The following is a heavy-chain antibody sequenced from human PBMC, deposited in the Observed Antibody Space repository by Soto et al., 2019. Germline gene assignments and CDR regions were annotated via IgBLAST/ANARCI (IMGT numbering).Heavy chain of an antibody. CDR2: IYYSGKT. CDR3: ARGESILPSILTSPLDF. V-gene: IGHV4-30-4*01. D-gene: IGHD2-8*02. Sequence: QVQLRESGPGLVKPSQTLSLTCTVSGDTIYSDNYYWTWIRQPPGRGLELIAYIYYSGKTYYNPFLTSRNIISVDPSKNQFSLRLSYVTAADSAVYFCARGESILPSILTSPLDFWGQGILVTVSS. J-gene: IGHJ4*02. CDR1: GDTIYSDNYY.